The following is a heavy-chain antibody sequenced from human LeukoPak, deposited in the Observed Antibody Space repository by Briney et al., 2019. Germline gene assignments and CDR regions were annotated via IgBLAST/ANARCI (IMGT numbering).Heavy chain of an antibody. V-gene: IGHV3-21*01. D-gene: IGHD6-19*01. J-gene: IGHJ6*04. Sequence: PGGSLRLSCAASGFTFSSYSMNWVRQAPGKGLEWVSSISSSNSYIYYADPVKGRFTISRDNAKNSLYLQMNSLRAEDTAVYYCARAAVAEPYYYYGMDVWGKGTTVTVSS. CDR3: ARAAVAEPYYYYGMDV. CDR1: GFTFSSYS. CDR2: ISSSNSYI.